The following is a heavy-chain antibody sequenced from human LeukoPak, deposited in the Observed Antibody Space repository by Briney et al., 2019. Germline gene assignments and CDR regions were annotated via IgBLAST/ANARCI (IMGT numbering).Heavy chain of an antibody. V-gene: IGHV4-38-2*02. Sequence: TSETLSLTCTVSGYSISSGYYWGWIRQPPGKGLEWIGSIYHSGSTYYNPSLKSRVTISVDMSKNQFSLKLSSVTAADTAVYYCVTNAAHQSYFDYWGQGTLVTVSS. CDR2: IYHSGST. CDR1: GYSISSGYY. CDR3: VTNAAHQSYFDY. J-gene: IGHJ4*02. D-gene: IGHD1/OR15-1a*01.